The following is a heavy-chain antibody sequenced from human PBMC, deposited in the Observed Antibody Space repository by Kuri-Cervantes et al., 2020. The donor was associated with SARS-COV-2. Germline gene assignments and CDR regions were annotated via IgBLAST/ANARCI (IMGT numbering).Heavy chain of an antibody. J-gene: IGHJ2*01. V-gene: IGHV4-34*01. CDR2: INHSGST. CDR3: ARVDGDYVDWYFDL. Sequence: GSLRLSCAVYGGSFSGYYWSWIRQPPGKGLEWIGEINHSGSTNYNPSLKSRVTISVDTSKNQFSLKLSSVIAADTAVYYCARVDGDYVDWYFDLWGRGTLVTVSS. CDR1: GGSFSGYY. D-gene: IGHD4-17*01.